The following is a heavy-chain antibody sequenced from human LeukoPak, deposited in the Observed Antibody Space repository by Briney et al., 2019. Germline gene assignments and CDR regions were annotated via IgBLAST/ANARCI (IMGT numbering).Heavy chain of an antibody. J-gene: IGHJ5*02. CDR1: GYTFTSYD. CDR3: ARGGYYYDSSAPNWFDP. D-gene: IGHD3-22*01. CDR2: MNPNSGNT. V-gene: IGHV1-8*03. Sequence: GASVKVSCKSSGYTFTSYDINWVRQATGQGLAWMGWMNPNSGNTGYAQKFQGRVTITRNTSISTAYMELSSLRSEDTAVYYCARGGYYYDSSAPNWFDPWGQGTLVTVSS.